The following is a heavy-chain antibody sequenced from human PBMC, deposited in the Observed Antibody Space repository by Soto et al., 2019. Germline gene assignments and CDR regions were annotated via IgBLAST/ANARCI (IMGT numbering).Heavy chain of an antibody. D-gene: IGHD3-3*01. CDR1: GFMFSSNG. CDR3: AKCRREWFLRAPTGDY. Sequence: VQLVESGGGVVQPGRSLRLSCAASGFMFSSNGMHWVRQAPGKGLEWVAFISSDGTNKYYADSVKGRFTISRDNSKNTMELQMNSLREEDTVVYYCAKCRREWFLRAPTGDYWGQGTLVTVSS. CDR2: ISSDGTNK. V-gene: IGHV3-30*18. J-gene: IGHJ4*02.